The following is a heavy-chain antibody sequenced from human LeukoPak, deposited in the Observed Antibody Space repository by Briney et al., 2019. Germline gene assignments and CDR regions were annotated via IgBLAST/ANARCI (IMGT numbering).Heavy chain of an antibody. CDR2: ISSDSKSI. D-gene: IGHD2-21*02. V-gene: IGHV3-21*01. CDR1: GFIFSSFT. CDR3: ARDRGAYCGGDCYLGFDY. J-gene: IGHJ4*01. Sequence: GGPLRLSCAASGFIFSSFTMNWVRQAPGKGLEWVSSISSDSKSIYYADSVKGRFTISRDNAKKSLYLQMTSLTAEDTAVYYCARDRGAYCGGDCYLGFDYWGRGTLVTVSS.